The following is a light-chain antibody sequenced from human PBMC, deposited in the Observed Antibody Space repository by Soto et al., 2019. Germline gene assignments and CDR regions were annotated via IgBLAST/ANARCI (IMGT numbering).Light chain of an antibody. J-gene: IGKJ1*01. CDR1: QSVSNN. V-gene: IGKV3-15*01. CDR2: GAS. Sequence: EMVMSQSPATLSVYPGERATLSCRASQSVSNNLAWYQQKPGQAPRLLIYGASTRATGIPARFSGSGSGTEFTLTISSLQSEDFAVYYCQQYNNWPSWTCGQGTMV. CDR3: QQYNNWPSWT.